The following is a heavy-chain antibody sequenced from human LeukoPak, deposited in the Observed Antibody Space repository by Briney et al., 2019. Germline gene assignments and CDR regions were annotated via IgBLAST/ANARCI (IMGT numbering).Heavy chain of an antibody. CDR3: TRESRPKYHYDSGGYWVVDY. CDR2: IRSKAYGGTT. V-gene: IGHV3-49*03. Sequence: GGSLRLSCTASGFTFGDYAMSWFRQAPGKGLEWLGFIRSKAYGGTTEYAASVKGRFTISRDESKSIAYLQMNSLKTEDTAVYYCTRESRPKYHYDSGGYWVVDYWGQGTLVTVSS. J-gene: IGHJ4*02. D-gene: IGHD3-22*01. CDR1: GFTFGDYA.